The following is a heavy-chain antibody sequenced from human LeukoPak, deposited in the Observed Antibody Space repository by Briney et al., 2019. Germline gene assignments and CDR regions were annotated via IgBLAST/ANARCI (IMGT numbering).Heavy chain of an antibody. J-gene: IGHJ3*02. Sequence: ASVTVSRKASGYTFTSYGISWVGQAPGQELEGMGGISAYNGNTKYAQKLQDRATITTHTSTQTAYIYLNKLPSNATALDYCARYGVRYFDWHTTKSNAFDIWGQGTMVTVSS. D-gene: IGHD3-9*01. CDR1: GYTFTSYG. CDR2: ISAYNGNT. V-gene: IGHV1-18*01. CDR3: ARYGVRYFDWHTTKSNAFDI.